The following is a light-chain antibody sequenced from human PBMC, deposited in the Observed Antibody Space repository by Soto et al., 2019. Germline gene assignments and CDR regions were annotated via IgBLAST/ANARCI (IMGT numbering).Light chain of an antibody. CDR2: AAS. CDR3: QQLNSYPRT. Sequence: DIRLTQSPSFLSASVGDRVTITCRASQGISSYLAWYQQKPGKAPKLLIYAASTLQSGVPSRFSGSGYGTEFTLSISSLQHQDFATYYCQQLNSYPRTFGQGTKLEIK. V-gene: IGKV1-9*01. J-gene: IGKJ2*01. CDR1: QGISSY.